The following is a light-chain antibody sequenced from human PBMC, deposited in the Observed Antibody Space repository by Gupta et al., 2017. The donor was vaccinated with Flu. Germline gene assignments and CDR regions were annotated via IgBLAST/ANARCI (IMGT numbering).Light chain of an antibody. CDR2: DDT. V-gene: IGLV3-21*02. Sequence: SYVLTQPPSVSAAPGQTARITCGGNNIGSKSVHWYQQKPGQAPVLVVYDDTGRPPGIPERLSVSNSGNTATLTISRVEAGDEADYYCQVWDPTSEVVFGGGTKLTVL. CDR3: QVWDPTSEVV. CDR1: NIGSKS. J-gene: IGLJ2*01.